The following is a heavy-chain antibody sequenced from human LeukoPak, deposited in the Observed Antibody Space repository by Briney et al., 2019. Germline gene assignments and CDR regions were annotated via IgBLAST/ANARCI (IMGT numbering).Heavy chain of an antibody. J-gene: IGHJ5*02. CDR1: GFTFSSYA. V-gene: IGHV3-23*01. CDR3: AKDDYGNDWFDP. CDR2: ISGSGGST. Sequence: GGSLRLSCAASGFTFSSYAMSWVRQAPGKGLEWVSAISGSGGSTYCADSVKGRFTISRDNSKNTLYLQMNSLRAEDTAVYYCAKDDYGNDWFDPWGQGTLVTVSS. D-gene: IGHD4-17*01.